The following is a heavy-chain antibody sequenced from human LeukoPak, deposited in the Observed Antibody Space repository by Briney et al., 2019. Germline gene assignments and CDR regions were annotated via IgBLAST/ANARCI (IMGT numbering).Heavy chain of an antibody. D-gene: IGHD2-15*01. CDR3: ARVGSRYCSGANCYDGF. J-gene: IGHJ4*02. V-gene: IGHV3-30-3*01. CDR2: ISYDGNNQ. CDR1: GFAFSSLA. Sequence: GGSLRLSCAVSGFAFSSLAMHWVRQAPGKGLEWVAFISYDGNNQYYADSVKGRFTISRNNSKNTLYLQMNNPRAEDTAIYYCARVGSRYCSGANCYDGFWGQGTLVSVSS.